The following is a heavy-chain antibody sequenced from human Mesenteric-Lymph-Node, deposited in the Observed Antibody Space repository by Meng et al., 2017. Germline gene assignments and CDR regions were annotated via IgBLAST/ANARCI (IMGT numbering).Heavy chain of an antibody. Sequence: SETLSLTCTVSGGSISSYDWNWIRQPAGEGLEWIGRIYPTGNTNYNPSLRSRVTIAIDTSKNQLSLKVNSVTAADTAVYYCARQNDYSSGWFLRWGQGTLVTVSS. CDR2: IYPTGNT. D-gene: IGHD6-19*01. CDR3: ARQNDYSSGWFLR. CDR1: GGSISSYD. V-gene: IGHV4-4*07. J-gene: IGHJ4*02.